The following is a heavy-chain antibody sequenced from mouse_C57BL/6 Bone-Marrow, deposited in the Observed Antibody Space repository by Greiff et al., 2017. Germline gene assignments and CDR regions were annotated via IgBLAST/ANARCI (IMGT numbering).Heavy chain of an antibody. V-gene: IGHV1-42*01. CDR1: GYSFTGYY. D-gene: IGHD1-1*01. CDR2: INPSTGGT. J-gene: IGHJ1*03. Sequence: VQLQQSGPELVKPGASVKISCKASGYSFTGYYMNWVKQSPEKSLEWIGEINPSTGGTTYNQKFKAKATLTVDKSSSTAYMQLKSLTSEDSAVYYCAREGVYYGSSNWYFDVWGTGTTVTVSS. CDR3: AREGVYYGSSNWYFDV.